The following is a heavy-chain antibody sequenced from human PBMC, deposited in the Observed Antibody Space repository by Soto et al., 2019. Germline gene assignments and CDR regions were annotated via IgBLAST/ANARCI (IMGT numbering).Heavy chain of an antibody. CDR3: ARGESGSYSSLDY. D-gene: IGHD1-26*01. CDR2: INPSGGST. V-gene: IGHV1-46*01. J-gene: IGHJ4*02. CDR1: GYTFTSYY. Sequence: QVQLVQSGAEVKKPGASVKVSCKASGYTFTSYYMHWVRQAPGQGLEWMGIINPSGGSTSYAQKFQSRVTITRDTSTSTIYMGPSSLSSAETAVYYCARGESGSYSSLDYWGKGTLVTVSS.